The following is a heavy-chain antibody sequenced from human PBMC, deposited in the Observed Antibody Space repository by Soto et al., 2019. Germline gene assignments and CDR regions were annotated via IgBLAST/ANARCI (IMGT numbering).Heavy chain of an antibody. CDR1: GYTFTSYG. J-gene: IGHJ6*02. D-gene: IGHD2-15*01. V-gene: IGHV1-18*04. CDR2: ISAKKGNT. CDR3: AREILSPDFYFNRMDV. Sequence: QGQLVQSGAEVKKPGASVKVSCKASGYTFTSYGISWVRQAPGQGLEWMGWISAKKGNTKYAQKFQGRVTMTTDTSTSKAYMELRSLRSDDTAVYYCAREILSPDFYFNRMDVWRQGTTGTV.